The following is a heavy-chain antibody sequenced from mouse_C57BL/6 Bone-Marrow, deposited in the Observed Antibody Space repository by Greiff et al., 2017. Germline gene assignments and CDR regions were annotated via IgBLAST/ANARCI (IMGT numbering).Heavy chain of an antibody. CDR2: IYPGDGDT. CDR1: GYAFSSYW. V-gene: IGHV1-80*01. Sequence: VQGVESGAELVKPGASVKISCKASGYAFSSYWMNWVKQRPGKGLEWIGQIYPGDGDTNYNGKFKGKATLTADKSSSTAYMQLSSLTSEDSAVYFCARCYGSSYDWYFDVWGTGTTVTVSS. CDR3: ARCYGSSYDWYFDV. J-gene: IGHJ1*03. D-gene: IGHD1-1*01.